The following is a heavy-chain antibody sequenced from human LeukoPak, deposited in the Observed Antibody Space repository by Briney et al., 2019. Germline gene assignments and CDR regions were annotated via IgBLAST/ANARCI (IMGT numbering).Heavy chain of an antibody. D-gene: IGHD4-17*01. CDR3: ARGPRDYDYYYYYMDV. J-gene: IGHJ6*03. CDR1: GGSISSYY. V-gene: IGHV4-59*01. CDR2: IYYSGST. Sequence: SETLSLTCTVSGGSISSYYWSWIRKPPGKGLEWIGYIYYSGSTNYNPSLKSRVTISVDTSKNQFSLKLSSVTAADTAVYYCARGPRDYDYYYYYMDVWGKGTTVTVSS.